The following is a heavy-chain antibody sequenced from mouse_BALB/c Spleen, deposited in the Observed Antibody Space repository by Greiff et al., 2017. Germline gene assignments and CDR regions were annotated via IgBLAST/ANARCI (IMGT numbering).Heavy chain of an antibody. CDR2: ISNGGGST. D-gene: IGHD1-1*01. CDR3: ARHSPYGSRTYYLDY. CDR1: GFTFSSYT. Sequence: EVKLVESGGGLVQPGGSLKLSCAASGFTFSSYTMSWVRQTPEKRLEWVAYISNGGGSTYYPDTVKGRFTISRDNAKNTLYLQMSSLKSEDTAMYYCARHSPYGSRTYYLDYWGQGTTLTVSS. V-gene: IGHV5-12-2*01. J-gene: IGHJ2*01.